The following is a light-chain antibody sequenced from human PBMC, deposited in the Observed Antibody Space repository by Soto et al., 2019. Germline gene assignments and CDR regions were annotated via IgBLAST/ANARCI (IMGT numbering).Light chain of an antibody. CDR2: GVT. Sequence: QSALAQPASVSGSPGQSITISCTGTSSDIGAYNYVSWYQQYPGKAPKLMIYGVTNRPSGVSNRFSGSKTGNTASLTISGLQAEDEADYYCFSHRSGDAHVFATGPKAIVL. CDR3: FSHRSGDAHV. J-gene: IGLJ1*01. V-gene: IGLV2-14*01. CDR1: SSDIGAYNY.